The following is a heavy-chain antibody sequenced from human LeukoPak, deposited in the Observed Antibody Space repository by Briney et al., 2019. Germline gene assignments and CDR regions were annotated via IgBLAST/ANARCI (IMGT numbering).Heavy chain of an antibody. V-gene: IGHV4-4*07. CDR1: GGSISSYY. Sequence: PSETLSLTCTVSGGSISSYYWSWIRQPAGKGLEWIGRIYASGGTNYNPSLKNRVTMSVDTSKNHFSLKLSSVTAADTAVYYCARTYGDYEIDFWGQGTLVTVSS. D-gene: IGHD4-17*01. CDR2: IYASGGT. J-gene: IGHJ4*02. CDR3: ARTYGDYEIDF.